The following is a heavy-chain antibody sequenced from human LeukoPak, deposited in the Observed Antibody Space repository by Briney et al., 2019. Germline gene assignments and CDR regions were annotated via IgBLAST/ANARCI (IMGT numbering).Heavy chain of an antibody. CDR1: GYTFTGYY. D-gene: IGHD3-22*01. J-gene: IGHJ6*02. Sequence: ASVKVSCKASGYTFTGYYMHWVRQALGQGLEWMGWINPNSGGTNYAQKFQGRVTMTRDTSISTAYMELSRLRSDDTAVYYCARGYYYDSSGYYFPSYGMDVWGQGTTVTVSS. CDR3: ARGYYYDSSGYYFPSYGMDV. V-gene: IGHV1-2*02. CDR2: INPNSGGT.